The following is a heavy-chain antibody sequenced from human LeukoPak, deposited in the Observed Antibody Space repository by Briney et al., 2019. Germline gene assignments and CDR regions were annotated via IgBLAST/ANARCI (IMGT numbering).Heavy chain of an antibody. CDR2: IIPIFGTA. V-gene: IGHV1-69*13. CDR1: GYTFTNYG. CDR3: ARGPNSGASDY. Sequence: GASVKVSCKASGYTFTNYGISWVRQAPGQGLEWMGGIIPIFGTANYAQKFQGRVTITADESTSTAYMELSSLRSEDTAVYYCARGPNSGASDYWGQGTLVTVSS. D-gene: IGHD1-26*01. J-gene: IGHJ4*02.